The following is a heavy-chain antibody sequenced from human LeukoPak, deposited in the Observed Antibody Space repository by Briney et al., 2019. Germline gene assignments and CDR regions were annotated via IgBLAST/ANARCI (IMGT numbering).Heavy chain of an antibody. V-gene: IGHV4-61*02. CDR3: ARTWIVVVMGAFDI. J-gene: IGHJ3*02. CDR2: IYTSGST. CDR1: GSSISSGSYY. D-gene: IGHD3-22*01. Sequence: SETLSLTCTVSGSSISSGSYYWSWIRQPAGKGLGWIGRIYTSGSTNYNPSLKSRVTISVDTSKNQFSLKLSSVTAADTAVYYCARTWIVVVMGAFDIWGQGTMVTVSS.